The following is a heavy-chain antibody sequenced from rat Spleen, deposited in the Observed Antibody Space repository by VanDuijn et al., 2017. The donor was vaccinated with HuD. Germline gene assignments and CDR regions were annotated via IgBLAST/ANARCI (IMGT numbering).Heavy chain of an antibody. J-gene: IGHJ2*01. V-gene: IGHV5-29*01. CDR1: GFTFNNYV. CDR3: ARRHYGYTDYFDY. Sequence: EVQLVESGGGLVQPGRSLKLSCAASGFTFNNYVMAWVRQAPTKGLEWVAAFSYDGFTTYYRDSVRGRFTISSDNTKTTLYLRMDSLRSEDTATYYCARRHYGYTDYFDYWGQGVMVTVSS. CDR2: FSYDGFTT. D-gene: IGHD1-9*01.